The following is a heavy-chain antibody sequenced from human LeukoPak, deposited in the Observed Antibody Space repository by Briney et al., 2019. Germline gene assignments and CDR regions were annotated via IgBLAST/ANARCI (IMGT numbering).Heavy chain of an antibody. CDR1: GGSISISNYY. Sequence: PSETLSLTCTVSGGSISISNYYWGWIRQPPGKGLEWIGSMSYSGRTYYNPSLKSRVTMSVDTSKNQFSLKLSSVTAADTAVYYCARDSPSSGSHPWYYYYYMDVWGKGTTVTISS. V-gene: IGHV4-39*07. J-gene: IGHJ6*03. CDR3: ARDSPSSGSHPWYYYYYMDV. CDR2: MSYSGRT. D-gene: IGHD3-10*01.